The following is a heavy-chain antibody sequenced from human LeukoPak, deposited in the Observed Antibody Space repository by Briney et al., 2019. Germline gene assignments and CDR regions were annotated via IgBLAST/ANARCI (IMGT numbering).Heavy chain of an antibody. V-gene: IGHV1-46*01. J-gene: IGHJ4*02. CDR1: GYTFTSYY. D-gene: IGHD2-2*02. Sequence: ASVKVSCKASGYTFTSYYMHWVRQGPGQGLEWMGIINPSGGSTSYAQKFQGRVTMTRDTSTSTVYMELSSLRSEDTAVYYCARAKYCSSTSCYSLDYWGQGTLVTVSS. CDR3: ARAKYCSSTSCYSLDY. CDR2: INPSGGST.